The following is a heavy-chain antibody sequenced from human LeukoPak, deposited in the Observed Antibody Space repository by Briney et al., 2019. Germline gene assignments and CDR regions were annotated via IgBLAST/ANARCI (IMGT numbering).Heavy chain of an antibody. CDR2: IKSKTDGGTT. V-gene: IGHV3-15*01. J-gene: IGHJ5*02. D-gene: IGHD2-8*01. CDR1: GFTFSNAW. CDR3: TTDRGYCTNGVCYPNWFDP. Sequence: PGGSLRLSCAASGFTFSNAWMSWVRQAPGKGLEWVGRIKSKTDGGTTDYAAPVKGRFTISRDDSKNTLYLQMNSLKTEYTAVYYCTTDRGYCTNGVCYPNWFDPWGQGTLVTVSS.